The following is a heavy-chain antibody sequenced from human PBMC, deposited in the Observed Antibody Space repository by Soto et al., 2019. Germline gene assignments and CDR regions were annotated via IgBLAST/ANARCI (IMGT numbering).Heavy chain of an antibody. J-gene: IGHJ6*01. CDR1: VGSISIYY. V-gene: IGHV4-59*01. Sequence: SETLSLTCTFSVGSISIYYWSWIRQPPGKGLEWIGYIYYSGSTNYNPSLKSRVTISVDTSKNQFSLKLRSVTAADTAVYYCARVGTGNDTYNYYGMDVWGQGTTVTVSS. CDR3: ARVGTGNDTYNYYGMDV. CDR2: IYYSGST. D-gene: IGHD1-1*01.